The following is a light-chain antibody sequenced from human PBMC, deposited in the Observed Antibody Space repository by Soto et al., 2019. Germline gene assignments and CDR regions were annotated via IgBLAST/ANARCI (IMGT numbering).Light chain of an antibody. CDR2: DAS. CDR3: QQYNGYSRT. V-gene: IGKV1-5*01. J-gene: IGKJ1*01. CDR1: QSISSW. Sequence: DIQVTQSPSTLSASVGDRVTITCRASQSISSWLAWYQQKPGKAPKLLIYDASSLESGVPSRFSGSGSGTEFTLTISSLQPDDFATYYCQQYNGYSRTFGQGTKVEIK.